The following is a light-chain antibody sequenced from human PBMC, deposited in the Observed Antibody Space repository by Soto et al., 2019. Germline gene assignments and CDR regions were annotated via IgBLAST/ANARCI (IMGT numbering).Light chain of an antibody. J-gene: IGLJ2*01. Sequence: SYELTQPPSVSVAPGKTASITCGGNNIGSKSVHWYQQKPGQAPVLVIYYDSDRPSGIPERFSGSNSGNTATLTISWVEAGDEADYYCQVWDSSSDHVVFGGGTKLTVL. V-gene: IGLV3-21*04. CDR2: YDS. CDR1: NIGSKS. CDR3: QVWDSSSDHVV.